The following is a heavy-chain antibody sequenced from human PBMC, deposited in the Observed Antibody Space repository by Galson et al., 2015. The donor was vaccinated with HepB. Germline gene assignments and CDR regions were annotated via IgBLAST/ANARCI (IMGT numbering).Heavy chain of an antibody. CDR2: ISSSSSYI. CDR1: GFTFSSYS. J-gene: IGHJ6*03. D-gene: IGHD3-22*01. Sequence: SLRLSCAASGFTFSSYSMNWVRQAPGKGLEWVSSISSSSSYIYYADSVKGRFTISRDNAKNSLYLQMNSLRAEDTAVYYCARVGWGSSGYYYYYYYYYMDVWGKGTTVTVSS. V-gene: IGHV3-21*01. CDR3: ARVGWGSSGYYYYYYYYYMDV.